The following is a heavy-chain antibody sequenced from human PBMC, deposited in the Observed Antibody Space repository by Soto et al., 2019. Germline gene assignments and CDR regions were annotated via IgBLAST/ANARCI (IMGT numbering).Heavy chain of an antibody. J-gene: IGHJ4*02. CDR3: ARGLILMVYAIDY. Sequence: EVQLVESGGGLVQPGGSLRLSCAASGFAFSSYSMNWVRQAPGKGLEWVSYIRSSSSTIYYADSVKGRFTISRDNAKNSLYLQMNSLRDEDTAVYYCARGLILMVYAIDYWGQGTLVTVSS. CDR2: IRSSSSTI. CDR1: GFAFSSYS. D-gene: IGHD2-8*01. V-gene: IGHV3-48*02.